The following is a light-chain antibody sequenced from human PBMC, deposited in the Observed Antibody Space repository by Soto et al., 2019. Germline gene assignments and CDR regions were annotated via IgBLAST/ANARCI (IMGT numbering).Light chain of an antibody. CDR3: QQRYNWPPLT. J-gene: IGKJ4*01. Sequence: ESQMSQSRCTLSGYVGDRVTITCRASQTISSWLAWYQQKPGKAPKLLIYKASTLKSGVPSRFSGSGSGTDFTLTISSLEPDDFGVYYCQQRYNWPPLTFGGGTKVDIK. CDR1: QTISSW. CDR2: KAS. V-gene: IGKV1-5*03.